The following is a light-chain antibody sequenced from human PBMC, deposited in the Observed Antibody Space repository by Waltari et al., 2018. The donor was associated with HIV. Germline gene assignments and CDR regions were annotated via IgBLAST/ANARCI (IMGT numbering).Light chain of an antibody. J-gene: IGKJ4*01. CDR1: RSVSRH. CDR2: ETS. CDR3: QQRGTWPPVT. Sequence: ELVLTQSPATLSVSPGERAILSCRASRSVSRHLAWYQQKSGQAPRLLIYETSTRAAGTPGRFTGSGSGTDFALTITGVEPADVAVYYCQQRGTWPPVTFGGGRRWKS. V-gene: IGKV3-11*01.